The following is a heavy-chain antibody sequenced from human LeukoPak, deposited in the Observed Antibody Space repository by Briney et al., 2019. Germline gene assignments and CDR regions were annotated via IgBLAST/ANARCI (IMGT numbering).Heavy chain of an antibody. Sequence: PGGSLRLSCAASAFTFSSHAMHWVRQAPGKGLEWVAVISYDGSNRVYAESVKGRFTISGDNSKNTLYLQMNSLRPEDTAVYYCAKDGATMGYYFDYWGQGTLVTVSS. CDR3: AKDGATMGYYFDY. V-gene: IGHV3-30*18. J-gene: IGHJ4*02. CDR1: AFTFSSHA. D-gene: IGHD5-12*01. CDR2: ISYDGSNR.